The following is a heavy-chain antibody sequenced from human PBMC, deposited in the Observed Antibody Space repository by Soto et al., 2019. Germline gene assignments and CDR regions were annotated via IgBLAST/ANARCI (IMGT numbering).Heavy chain of an antibody. CDR3: RVTGVSEVDY. CDR2: IYPNSGGT. V-gene: IGHV1-2*02. D-gene: IGHD2-8*01. CDR1: GYTFRGFY. J-gene: IGHJ4*02. Sequence: GASVKVSCKTSGYTFRGFYIHWVRQAPGQGLESMGWIYPNSGGTDYAQKFQGRVTMTRDTSISTAYMELSRLRSDDTAVYYCRVTGVSEVDYWGQGTLVTVSS.